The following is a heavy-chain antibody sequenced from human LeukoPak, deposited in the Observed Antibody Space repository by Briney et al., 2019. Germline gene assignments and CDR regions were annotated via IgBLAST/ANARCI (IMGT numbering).Heavy chain of an antibody. CDR3: ARGISQVRGVTQYPYYFDY. Sequence: ASVKVSCKASGYTFTGNYMHWVRQAPGQGLEWMGWIDPNSGGTNYAQKFQGRVTMTRDTSISTAYMELSRLRSDDTAVYYCARGISQVRGVTQYPYYFDYWGQGTLVTVSS. V-gene: IGHV1-2*02. CDR2: IDPNSGGT. CDR1: GYTFTGNY. D-gene: IGHD3-10*01. J-gene: IGHJ4*02.